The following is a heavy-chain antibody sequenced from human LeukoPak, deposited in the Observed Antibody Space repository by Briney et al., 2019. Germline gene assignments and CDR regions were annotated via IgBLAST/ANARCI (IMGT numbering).Heavy chain of an antibody. Sequence: ASVKVSCKASGYTFTSYYMHWVRQAPGQGLEWMGIINPSGGSTSYAQKFQGRVAMTRDTSTSTVYMELSSLRSEDTAVYYCARARKYSGWYEGTGFDPWGQGTLVTVSS. CDR1: GYTFTSYY. CDR2: INPSGGST. CDR3: ARARKYSGWYEGTGFDP. J-gene: IGHJ5*02. V-gene: IGHV1-46*01. D-gene: IGHD6-19*01.